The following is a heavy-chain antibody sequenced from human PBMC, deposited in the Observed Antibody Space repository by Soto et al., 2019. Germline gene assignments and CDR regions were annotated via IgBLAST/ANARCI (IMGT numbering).Heavy chain of an antibody. J-gene: IGHJ6*02. D-gene: IGHD3-22*01. CDR1: GFTLGTFT. CDR2: LSGSSVYI. Sequence: EVQLVESGGGLVNPGGSLGLSFPAPGFTLGTFTINWFRQPPGKGLGWVPSLSGSSVYIYYADSVKGRFTISRENAKNSLYLQMNSLRAEDTAVYYCARYDSSGYYWPYYYYGMDVWGQGTTVTVSS. V-gene: IGHV3-21*01. CDR3: ARYDSSGYYWPYYYYGMDV.